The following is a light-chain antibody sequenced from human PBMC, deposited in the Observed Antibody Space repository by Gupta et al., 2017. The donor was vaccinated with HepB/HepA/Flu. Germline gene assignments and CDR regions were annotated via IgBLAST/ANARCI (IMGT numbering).Light chain of an antibody. CDR3: AAGDDSLSGVV. CDR1: TSNIGSNR. Sequence: QSVLTQPPSASWTPGQRVTISCSGSTSNIGSNRVYWYQQLPGTAPKLLIYSNNQRHSGVPDRFSGAKSGTSASLTISGLRAEDEADYYCAAGDDSLSGVVFGGGTKLTVL. V-gene: IGLV1-47*02. CDR2: SNN. J-gene: IGLJ2*01.